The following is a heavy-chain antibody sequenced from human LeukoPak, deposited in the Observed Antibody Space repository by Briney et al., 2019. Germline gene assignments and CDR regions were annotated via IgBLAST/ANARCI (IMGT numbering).Heavy chain of an antibody. CDR1: GGSISSSTYY. CDR2: IYYSGST. J-gene: IGHJ5*02. D-gene: IGHD3-3*01. V-gene: IGHV4-39*07. CDR3: ARGMYYDFWSAGCPTFDP. Sequence: SETLSLTCTVSGGSISSSTYYWGWIRRPPGKGLEWIGSIYYSGSTNYNPSLKSRVTIPVDTSKNQFSLKLSSVTAADTAVYYCARGMYYDFWSAGCPTFDPWGQGTLVTVSS.